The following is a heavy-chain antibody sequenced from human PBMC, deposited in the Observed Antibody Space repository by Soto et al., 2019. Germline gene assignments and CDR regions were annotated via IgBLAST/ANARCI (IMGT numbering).Heavy chain of an antibody. V-gene: IGHV3-33*01. CDR2: IWYDGSNK. J-gene: IGHJ4*02. Sequence: QVQLVESGGGVVQPGRSLRLSCAASGFTFSSYGMHWVRQAPGKGLEWVAVIWYDGSNKYYADSVKGRFTISRDNSKNTLYLQMNSLRAEVTAVYYCARDNDSSGSLDYWGQGTLVTVSS. D-gene: IGHD3-22*01. CDR3: ARDNDSSGSLDY. CDR1: GFTFSSYG.